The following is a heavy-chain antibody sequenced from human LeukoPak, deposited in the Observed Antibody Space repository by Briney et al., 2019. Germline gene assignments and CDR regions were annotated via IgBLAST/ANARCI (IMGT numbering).Heavy chain of an antibody. D-gene: IGHD3-10*02. CDR1: GLIFRSYW. V-gene: IGHV3-48*04. J-gene: IGHJ6*04. CDR3: AELGITMIGGV. Sequence: GESLRLSCAASGLIFRSYWMNWVRQAPGKGLEWVSYISSSGSTIYYADSVKGRFTISRDNAKNSLYLQMNSLRAEDTAVYYCAELGITMIGGVWGKGTTVTISS. CDR2: ISSSGSTI.